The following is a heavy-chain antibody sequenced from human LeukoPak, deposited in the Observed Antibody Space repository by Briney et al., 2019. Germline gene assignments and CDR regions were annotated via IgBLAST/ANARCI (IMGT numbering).Heavy chain of an antibody. CDR1: GYTFTNYY. CDR2: INPGGGST. J-gene: IGHJ4*02. V-gene: IGHV1-46*01. Sequence: ASVKVSCQASGYTFTNYYIHWVRQAPGQGLEWMGIINPGGGSTNYAQKFQGRVTMTRDTSTSTVYMELSSLRSEDTAVYYCARVNYGDYDTWGQGTLVTVSS. D-gene: IGHD4-17*01. CDR3: ARVNYGDYDT.